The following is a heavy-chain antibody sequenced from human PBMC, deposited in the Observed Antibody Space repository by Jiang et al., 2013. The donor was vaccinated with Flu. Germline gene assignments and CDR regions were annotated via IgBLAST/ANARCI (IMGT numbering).Heavy chain of an antibody. V-gene: IGHV4-34*01. D-gene: IGHD6-13*01. CDR2: INHSGST. CDR3: ATITGYSST. Sequence: LLKPSETLSLSCDVYGGSFSDYFWSWIRQPPGKGLEWIGEINHSGSTNYNPSLKSRVTISIDTSKNQFSLKLSSVTAADTAVYYCATITGYSSTWGQGTLVTVSS. J-gene: IGHJ5*02. CDR1: GGSFSDYF.